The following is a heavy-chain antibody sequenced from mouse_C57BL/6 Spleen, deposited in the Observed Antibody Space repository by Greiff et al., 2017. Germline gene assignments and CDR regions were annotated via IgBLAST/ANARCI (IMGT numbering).Heavy chain of an antibody. CDR3: TTTTMVTTRGYYYAMDY. CDR1: GYTFTDYE. D-gene: IGHD2-2*01. V-gene: IGHV1-15*01. Sequence: QVQLKQSGAELVRPGASVTLSCKASGYTFTDYEMHWVKQTPVHGLEWIGAIDPETGGTAYNQKFKGKAILTADKSSSTAYMELRSLTSEDSAVYYCTTTTMVTTRGYYYAMDYWGQGTSVTVSS. CDR2: IDPETGGT. J-gene: IGHJ4*01.